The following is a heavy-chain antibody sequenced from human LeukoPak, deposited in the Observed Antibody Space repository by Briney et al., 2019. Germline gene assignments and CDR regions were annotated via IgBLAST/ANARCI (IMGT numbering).Heavy chain of an antibody. V-gene: IGHV4-34*01. D-gene: IGHD3-22*01. J-gene: IGHJ3*02. CDR3: ARGGARRYYDSSGYFPHAFDI. Sequence: SETLSLTCAVYGGSFSGYYWSWIRQPPGKGLEWIGEINHSGSTNYNPSLKSRVTISVDTSKNQFSLKLSSVTAADTAVYYCARGGARRYYDSSGYFPHAFDIWGQGTMVTVSS. CDR2: INHSGST. CDR1: GGSFSGYY.